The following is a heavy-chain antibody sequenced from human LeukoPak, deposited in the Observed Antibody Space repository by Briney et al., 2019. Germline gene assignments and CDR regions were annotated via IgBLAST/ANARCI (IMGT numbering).Heavy chain of an antibody. D-gene: IGHD3-22*01. CDR2: ISGSGGGT. V-gene: IGHV3-23*01. Sequence: PGGSLRLSCAVSGITLSNYGMSWVRQAPGKGLEWVAGISGSGGGTKYADSVKGRFTISRDNPKNTLYLQMNSLRAEDTAVHFCAKRGVVIRVILVGFHKEAYYFDSWGQGALVTVSS. CDR3: AKRGVVIRVILVGFHKEAYYFDS. J-gene: IGHJ4*02. CDR1: GITLSNYG.